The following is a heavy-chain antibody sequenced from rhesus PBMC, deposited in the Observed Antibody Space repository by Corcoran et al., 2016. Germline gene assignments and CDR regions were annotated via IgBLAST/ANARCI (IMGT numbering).Heavy chain of an antibody. V-gene: IGHV4S9*01. CDR3: ASREYSYSSDS. J-gene: IGHJ4*01. Sequence: QVQLQESGPGLVKPSETLSLTCAVSGGSISDTYYLNWFLQPQGKGLERSGMIYGNSENTNYNPSLKSRVTISKDTSKNQFFLKLSSVTAADTAVYYCASREYSYSSDSWGQGVLVTVSS. CDR1: GGSISDTYY. CDR2: IYGNSENT. D-gene: IGHD5-12*01.